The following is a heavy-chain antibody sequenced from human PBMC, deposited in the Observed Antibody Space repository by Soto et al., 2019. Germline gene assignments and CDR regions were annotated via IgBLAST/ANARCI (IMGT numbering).Heavy chain of an antibody. V-gene: IGHV3-30-3*01. CDR3: ASNYDGGAY. Sequence: QVQLVESGGGVVQPGRSLRLSCAASGFTFSSYAMHWVRQAPGKGLEWVAVISYDGSNKYYADSVKGRFTISRDNSKNTLYLQMNSLMAEETAVYYCASNYDGGAYWGQGTLVTVSS. D-gene: IGHD3-22*01. CDR1: GFTFSSYA. CDR2: ISYDGSNK. J-gene: IGHJ4*02.